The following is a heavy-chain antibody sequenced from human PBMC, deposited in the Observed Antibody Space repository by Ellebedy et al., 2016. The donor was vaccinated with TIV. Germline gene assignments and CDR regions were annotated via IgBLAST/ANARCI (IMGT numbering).Heavy chain of an antibody. CDR3: TREGVAGMFYFDY. CDR2: ISAYNGNT. Sequence: ASVKVSCKASGYTFTSYDINWVRQATGQGPEWTGWISAYNGNTTYVQKFQGRVTLTTETSTSTAYLELRSLRSDDTAVYYCTREGVAGMFYFDYWGQGTLVTVSS. D-gene: IGHD6-19*01. J-gene: IGHJ4*02. V-gene: IGHV1-18*01. CDR1: GYTFTSYD.